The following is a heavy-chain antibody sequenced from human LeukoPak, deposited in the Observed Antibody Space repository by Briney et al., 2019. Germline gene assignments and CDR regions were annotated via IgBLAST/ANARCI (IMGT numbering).Heavy chain of an antibody. V-gene: IGHV1-69*13. CDR3: ARDDSDYYDSSGYPSDAFDI. Sequence: SVKVSCKASGGTFSSYAISWVRQAPGQGLEWMGGIIPIFGTANFAQKFQGRVTITADESTSTAYMELSSLRSEDTAVYYCARDDSDYYDSSGYPSDAFDIWGQGTMVTVSS. J-gene: IGHJ3*02. D-gene: IGHD3-22*01. CDR2: IIPIFGTA. CDR1: GGTFSSYA.